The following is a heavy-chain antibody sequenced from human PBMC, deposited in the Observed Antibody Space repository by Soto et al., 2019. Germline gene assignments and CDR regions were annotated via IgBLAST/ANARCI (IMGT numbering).Heavy chain of an antibody. CDR1: GFTFSEYY. V-gene: IGHV3-11*01. CDR2: ISSSGSTI. CDR3: ARDIRGGSCCVDWFDP. D-gene: IGHD2-15*01. J-gene: IGHJ5*02. Sequence: QVQLVESGGGFVKPGGTLRLSCAASGFTFSEYYMSWIRQAPGKEMVGVSYISSSGSTIYYADSVTGRFTISRDNAKNSLYLQMNSLRAEDTAVYYCARDIRGGSCCVDWFDPWGQGTLVTVSS.